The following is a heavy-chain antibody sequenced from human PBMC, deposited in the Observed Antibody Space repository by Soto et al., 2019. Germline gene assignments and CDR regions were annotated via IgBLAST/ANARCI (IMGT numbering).Heavy chain of an antibody. CDR1: TYGVG. J-gene: IGHJ4*02. CDR3: AHRLTLNSDWNYGRFDY. D-gene: IGHD1-7*01. Sequence: TYGVGVGWVRQPPGKALQWLALIYWDDDKRYSPSLRSRLTITKDTSRNHVVLTMTNMDPVDTATYYCAHRLTLNSDWNYGRFDYWGQGALVTVSS. CDR2: IYWDDDK. V-gene: IGHV2-5*02.